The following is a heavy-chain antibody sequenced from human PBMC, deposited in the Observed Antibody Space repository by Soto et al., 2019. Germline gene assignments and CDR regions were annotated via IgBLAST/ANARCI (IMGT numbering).Heavy chain of an antibody. CDR3: ARGYYDSRGGYYFDS. Sequence: GGSLRLSCAASGFTFSRYWMHWVRRAPGKGLVWVSRINSDSSTTSYADSVKGRLTISRDNAKKTMYLQMNSLRAEDTAGYYCARGYYDSRGGYYFDSWGLGTLVTVSS. CDR1: GFTFSRYW. CDR2: INSDSSTT. J-gene: IGHJ4*02. D-gene: IGHD3-22*01. V-gene: IGHV3-74*01.